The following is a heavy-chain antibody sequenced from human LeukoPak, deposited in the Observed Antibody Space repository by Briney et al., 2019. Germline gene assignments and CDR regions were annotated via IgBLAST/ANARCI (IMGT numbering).Heavy chain of an antibody. CDR3: VRGEDDFWSGYSRLAYFQH. Sequence: SETLSLTCAVYGGSFGGYYWSWIRQPPGKGPEWIGEINHSGSTNYNPSLKSRVTISVDTSKNQFSLKLSSVTAADTAVYYCVRGEDDFWSGYSRLAYFQHWGQGTLVTVSS. CDR1: GGSFGGYY. CDR2: INHSGST. J-gene: IGHJ1*01. V-gene: IGHV4-34*01. D-gene: IGHD3-3*01.